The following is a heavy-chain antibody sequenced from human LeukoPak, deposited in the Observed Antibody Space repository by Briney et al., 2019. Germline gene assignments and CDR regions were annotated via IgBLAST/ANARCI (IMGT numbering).Heavy chain of an antibody. J-gene: IGHJ5*02. CDR1: GYTLTGYY. D-gene: IGHD3-22*01. Sequence: GASVTVSFKASGYTLTGYYMHWVRQAPGQGLEWMGWINPISGGTNYAQKFQGWVTMTRDTSISTAYMELSRLRSDDTAVYYCARAGTYYYDSSGSWFDPWGQGTLVTVSS. V-gene: IGHV1-2*04. CDR2: INPISGGT. CDR3: ARAGTYYYDSSGSWFDP.